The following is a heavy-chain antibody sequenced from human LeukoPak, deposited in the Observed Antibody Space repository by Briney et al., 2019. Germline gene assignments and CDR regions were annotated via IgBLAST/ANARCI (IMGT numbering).Heavy chain of an antibody. V-gene: IGHV1-18*01. CDR2: ISAYNGST. D-gene: IGHD3-22*01. CDR1: GYTFTNYG. J-gene: IGHJ1*01. CDR3: ARDYYDSSGYADYGQH. Sequence: AASVKVSCKASGYTFTNYGMSWVRQAPGQGLEWMGWISAYNGSTNYAQKLQGRVTMTTDTSTSTAYMELRSLRSDDTAVYYCARDYYDSSGYADYGQHWGQGDPVTVSS.